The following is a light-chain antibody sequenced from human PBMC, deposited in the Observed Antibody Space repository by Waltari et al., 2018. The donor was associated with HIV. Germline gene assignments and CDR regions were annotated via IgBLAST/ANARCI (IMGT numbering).Light chain of an antibody. Sequence: DIQMTQSPSSLSASVGDRVTITCRASQSFSKFLNWYQQKPGKAPNLLIYATSTLQSGVPSRVTGSGSGTDFTLTISSLQPEDSAIYFCQQSYSVPWTFGQGTKVEIK. CDR2: ATS. CDR3: QQSYSVPWT. V-gene: IGKV1-39*01. CDR1: QSFSKF. J-gene: IGKJ1*01.